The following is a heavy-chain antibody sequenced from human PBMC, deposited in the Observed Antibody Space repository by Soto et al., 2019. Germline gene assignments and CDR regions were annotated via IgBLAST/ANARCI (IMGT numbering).Heavy chain of an antibody. CDR3: ARDPPVSRFGELLPFDY. D-gene: IGHD3-10*01. CDR1: GYTFTSYY. V-gene: IGHV1-46*03. CDR2: INPSGGST. J-gene: IGHJ4*02. Sequence: ASVKVSCKASGYTFTSYYMHWVRQAPGQGLEWMGIINPSGGSTSYAQKFQGRVTMTRDTSTSTVYMELSSLRSEDTAVYYCARDPPVSRFGELLPFDYWGQGTLVTVSS.